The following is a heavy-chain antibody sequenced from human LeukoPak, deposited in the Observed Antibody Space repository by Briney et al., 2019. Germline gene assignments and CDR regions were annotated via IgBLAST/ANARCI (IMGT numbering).Heavy chain of an antibody. D-gene: IGHD2-21*01. CDR2: IYYSGST. J-gene: IGHJ4*02. Sequence: SETLSLTCTVSGGSISSGGYYWSWIRQHPGKGLEWIGYIYYSGSTYYNPSLKSPTTISVDTSKNQFSLKLSSVTAADTAVYYCARGDGYYFDYWGQGTLVTVSS. CDR1: GGSISSGGYY. V-gene: IGHV4-31*01. CDR3: ARGDGYYFDY.